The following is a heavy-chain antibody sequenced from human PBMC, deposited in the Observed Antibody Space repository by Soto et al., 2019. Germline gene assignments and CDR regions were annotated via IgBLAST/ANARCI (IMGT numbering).Heavy chain of an antibody. Sequence: LRLSCAASGFTFSSYGMHWVRQAPGKGLEWVAVISYDGSNKYYADSVKGRFTISRDNSKNTLYLQMNSLRAEDTAVYYCAKDWSGYSYGFFGAWGQGTLVTVSS. CDR3: AKDWSGYSYGFFGA. J-gene: IGHJ5*02. D-gene: IGHD5-18*01. V-gene: IGHV3-30*18. CDR2: ISYDGSNK. CDR1: GFTFSSYG.